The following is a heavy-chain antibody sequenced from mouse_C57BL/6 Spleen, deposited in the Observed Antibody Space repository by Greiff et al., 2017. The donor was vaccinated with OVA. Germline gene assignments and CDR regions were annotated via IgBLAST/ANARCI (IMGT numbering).Heavy chain of an antibody. V-gene: IGHV3-8*01. D-gene: IGHD2-3*01. CDR2: ISYSGST. J-gene: IGHJ4*01. CDR1: GYSITSDY. Sequence: DVQLVESGPGLAKPSQTLSLTCSVTGYSITSDYWNWIRKFPGNKLEYMGYISYSGSTYYNPSLKSRISITRDTSKNQYYLQLNSVTTEDTATYYCARGGLGDGYYHYAMDYWGQGTSVTVSS. CDR3: ARGGLGDGYYHYAMDY.